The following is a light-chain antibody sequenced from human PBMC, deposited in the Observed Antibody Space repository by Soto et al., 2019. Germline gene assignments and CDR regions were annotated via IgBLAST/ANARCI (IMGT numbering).Light chain of an antibody. V-gene: IGLV2-23*01. CDR1: SSDVGSSNL. J-gene: IGLJ1*01. Sequence: QSALTRPASVSGSPGQSITISCTGTSSDVGSSNLVSWFQQHPGKAPKLMIYEGNQRPSGVSNRFSGSKSGNTASLTISGLQAEDEADYYCCSYAGSRTYVFGTGTKLTVL. CDR3: CSYAGSRTYV. CDR2: EGN.